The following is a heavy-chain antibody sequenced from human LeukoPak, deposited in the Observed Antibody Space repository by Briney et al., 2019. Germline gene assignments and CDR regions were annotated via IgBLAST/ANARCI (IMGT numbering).Heavy chain of an antibody. CDR3: ARDRGDDFWSGNWFDP. V-gene: IGHV4-30-2*01. CDR2: IYHSGST. J-gene: IGHJ5*02. Sequence: PSQTLSLTCAVSGGPISSGGYSWSWIRQPPGKGLEWIGYIYHSGSTYYNPSLKSRVTISVDRSKNQFSLKLSSVTAADTAVYYCARDRGDDFWSGNWFDPWGQGTLVTVSS. D-gene: IGHD3-3*01. CDR1: GGPISSGGYS.